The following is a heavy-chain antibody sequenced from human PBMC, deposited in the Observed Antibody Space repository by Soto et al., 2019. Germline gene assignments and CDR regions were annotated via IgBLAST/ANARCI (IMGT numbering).Heavy chain of an antibody. CDR2: TCYRSRWYN. V-gene: IGHV6-1*01. D-gene: IGHD3-16*01. CDR3: SRANRLMLGALDI. J-gene: IGHJ3*02. Sequence: SQTLSLTCVISADSISSNTAAWNWIRQSPLRGLEWLGRTCYRSRWYNDYAVSVKSRMIINPDTSKNQLSLQLNSVIPEDTAIYFCSRANRLMLGALDIWGQGTVVTVSS. CDR1: ADSISSNTAA.